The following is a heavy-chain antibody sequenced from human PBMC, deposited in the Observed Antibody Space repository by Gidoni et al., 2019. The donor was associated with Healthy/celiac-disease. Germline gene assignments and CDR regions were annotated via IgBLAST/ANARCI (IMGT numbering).Heavy chain of an antibody. CDR3: ARLDSLWFGELSEYFQH. V-gene: IGHV3-30-3*01. D-gene: IGHD3-10*01. Sequence: QVQLVESGGGVVQPGRSLRRSCAACGFTFSSYAMHWVRQAPGKGLEWVAVISYDGSNKYYADSVKGRFTISRDNSKNTLYLQMNSLRAEDTAVYYCARLDSLWFGELSEYFQHWGQGTLVTVSS. CDR2: ISYDGSNK. J-gene: IGHJ1*01. CDR1: GFTFSSYA.